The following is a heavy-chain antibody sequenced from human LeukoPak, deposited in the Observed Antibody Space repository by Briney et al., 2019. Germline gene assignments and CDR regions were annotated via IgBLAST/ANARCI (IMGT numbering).Heavy chain of an antibody. CDR3: AKDSSNYYDSSGYYFDY. V-gene: IGHV3-9*01. D-gene: IGHD3-22*01. CDR2: ISWNSGSI. CDR1: GFTFDDYA. Sequence: PGGSLRLSCAASGFTFDDYAMHWVRQAPGKGLEWVSGISWNSGSIGYADSVKGRFTISRDNAKNSLYLQMNSLRAEDTALYYCAKDSSNYYDSSGYYFDYWGQGTLVTVSS. J-gene: IGHJ4*02.